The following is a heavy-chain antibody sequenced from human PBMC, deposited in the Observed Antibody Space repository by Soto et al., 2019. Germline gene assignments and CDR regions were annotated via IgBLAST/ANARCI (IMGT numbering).Heavy chain of an antibody. J-gene: IGHJ4*02. CDR1: GGSISSSSYY. Sequence: SETLSLTCTVSGGSISSSSYYWGWIRQPPGKGLEWIGSIYYSGSTYYNPSLKSRVTISVDTSKNQFSLKLSSVTAADTAVYYCARDCSGGSCYREPFDYWGQGTLVTVSS. CDR2: IYYSGST. V-gene: IGHV4-39*02. D-gene: IGHD2-15*01. CDR3: ARDCSGGSCYREPFDY.